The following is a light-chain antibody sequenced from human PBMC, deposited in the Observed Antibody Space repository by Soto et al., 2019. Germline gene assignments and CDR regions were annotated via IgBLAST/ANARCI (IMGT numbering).Light chain of an antibody. CDR1: QSVSNN. Sequence: EIVMTQSPATLSVSPGERATLSCRASQSVSNNLAWYQKKPGQAPRLLIYGASTRATGIPARFSGSGSGTDVTLTISSLQSEDFAVDYCKQYDNWWTFGQGTRVDIK. J-gene: IGKJ1*01. V-gene: IGKV3-15*01. CDR2: GAS. CDR3: KQYDNWWT.